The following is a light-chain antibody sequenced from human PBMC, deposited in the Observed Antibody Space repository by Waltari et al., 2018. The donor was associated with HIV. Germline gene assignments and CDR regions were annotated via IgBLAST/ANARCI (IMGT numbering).Light chain of an antibody. V-gene: IGLV1-36*01. CDR2: GDS. CDR1: SNNIGAYA. CDR3: SAWDYSLSARV. J-gene: IGLJ3*02. Sequence: QSALTQEASVSGTVGQKVTLSCTGDSNNIGAYAVGWYQQISHGAPKTVMFGDSLPSGIPDRFSASKSGTTASLTISGLQPEDEADYYCSAWDYSLSARVFGGRDQADRP.